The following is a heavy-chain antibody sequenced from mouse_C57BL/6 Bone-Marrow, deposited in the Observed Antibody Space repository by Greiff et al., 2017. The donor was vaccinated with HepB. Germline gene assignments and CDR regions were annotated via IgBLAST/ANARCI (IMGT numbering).Heavy chain of an antibody. CDR1: GYTFTDYY. D-gene: IGHD2-4*01. CDR3: AREGMITTDWYFDV. CDR2: IYPGSGNT. Sequence: VKLMESGAELVRPGASVKLSCKASGYTFTDYYINWVKQRPGQGLEWIARIYPGSGNTYYNEKFKGKATLTAEKSSSTAYMQLSSLTSEDSAVYFCAREGMITTDWYFDVWGTGTTVTVSS. J-gene: IGHJ1*03. V-gene: IGHV1-76*01.